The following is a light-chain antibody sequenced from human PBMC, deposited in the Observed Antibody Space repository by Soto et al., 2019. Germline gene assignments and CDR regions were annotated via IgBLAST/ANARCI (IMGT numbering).Light chain of an antibody. CDR3: GAYTRSSTLV. V-gene: IGLV2-14*01. Sequence: QSALTQPASVSGSPGQSITISCTGTSSDVGGYNYVSWYQQHPGKAPKLMIYEVSNRHSGVSKRFSGSKSGNTAFLTSSGLQAEDEADYYCGAYTRSSTLVFGTGTKLTVL. CDR1: SSDVGGYNY. CDR2: EVS. J-gene: IGLJ1*01.